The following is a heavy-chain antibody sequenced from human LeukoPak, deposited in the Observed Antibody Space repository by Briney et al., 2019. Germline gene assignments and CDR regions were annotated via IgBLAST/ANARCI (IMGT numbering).Heavy chain of an antibody. CDR3: VRDRRHCSGGSCLVLDY. CDR1: GFTFSTYD. Sequence: GRSLRLSCVASGFTFSTYDMHWVRQAPGKGLEWVAVVWYDGTKKNYADSVKGRFTISRDNSKNMQYLQINSLRVGDTAMYYCVRDRRHCSGGSCLVLDYWGQGTLV. V-gene: IGHV3-33*01. J-gene: IGHJ4*02. CDR2: VWYDGTKK. D-gene: IGHD2-15*01.